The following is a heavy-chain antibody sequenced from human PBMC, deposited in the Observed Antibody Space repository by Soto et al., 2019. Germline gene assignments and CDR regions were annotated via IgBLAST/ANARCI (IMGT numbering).Heavy chain of an antibody. CDR2: IDWDDDK. CDR3: ERASYSSSPANGMDV. Sequence: GPTLVNPTHTLTLTCTFSGFSLSTSVMRVSWIRQPPGKALEWLARIDWDDDKFYSTSLKTRLTISKDTSKNQVVLTMTNMDPVDTAKYYCERASYSSSPANGMDVWGQGTKVTVYS. J-gene: IGHJ6*02. D-gene: IGHD6-6*01. CDR1: GFSLSTSVMR. V-gene: IGHV2-70*04.